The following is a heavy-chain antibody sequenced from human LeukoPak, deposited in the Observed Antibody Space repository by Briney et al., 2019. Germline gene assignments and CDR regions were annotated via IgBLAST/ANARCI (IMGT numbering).Heavy chain of an antibody. CDR2: ISSSSSYI. J-gene: IGHJ4*02. Sequence: GSLRLSCAASGFTFSSYSMNWVRQAPGKGLEWVSSISSSSSYIYYADSVKGRFTISRDNAKNSLYLQMNSLRAEDTAVYYCASHSGYDIQKRDYWGQGTLVTVSS. V-gene: IGHV3-21*01. D-gene: IGHD5-12*01. CDR3: ASHSGYDIQKRDY. CDR1: GFTFSSYS.